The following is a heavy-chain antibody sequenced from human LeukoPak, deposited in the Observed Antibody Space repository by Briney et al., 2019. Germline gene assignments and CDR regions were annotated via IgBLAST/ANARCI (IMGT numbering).Heavy chain of an antibody. CDR3: AREYSSSWYYFDY. D-gene: IGHD6-13*01. CDR2: ISSSSSYI. Sequence: GGSLRLSCAASGFTFSIYSMNWVRQAPGKGLEWVSSISSSSSYIYYADSVKGRFTISRDNAKNSLYLQMNSLRAGDTAVYYCAREYSSSWYYFDYWGQGTLVTVSS. CDR1: GFTFSIYS. J-gene: IGHJ4*02. V-gene: IGHV3-21*01.